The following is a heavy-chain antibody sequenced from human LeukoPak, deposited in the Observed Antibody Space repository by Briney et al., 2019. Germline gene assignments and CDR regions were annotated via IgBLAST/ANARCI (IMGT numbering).Heavy chain of an antibody. CDR1: GFIFGDYA. CDR2: IAFDDTDR. J-gene: IGHJ4*02. V-gene: IGHV3-30*04. CDR3: TNSDDYGDY. Sequence: GGSLRLSCAASGFIFGDYAMHWVRQAPGKGLEWVAAIAFDDTDRYYIDSVKGRFTISRDDSKNTLYLHMTSRRAEDTAVYYCTNSDDYGDYWGQGTLVTVSS.